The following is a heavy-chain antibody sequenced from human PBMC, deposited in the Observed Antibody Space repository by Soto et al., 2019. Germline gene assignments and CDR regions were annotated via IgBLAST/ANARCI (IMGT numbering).Heavy chain of an antibody. CDR1: GFTFSSYA. CDR2: ISGSGGST. D-gene: IGHD1-26*01. V-gene: IGHV3-23*01. J-gene: IGHJ4*02. CDR3: AKDFGYRVGAAYYFDY. Sequence: GGSLRLSCAASGFTFSSYAMSWVRQAPGKGLEWVSAISGSGGSTYYADSVKGRFTISRDNSKNTLYLQMNSLRAEDTAVYYCAKDFGYRVGAAYYFDYWGQGTLVTVSS.